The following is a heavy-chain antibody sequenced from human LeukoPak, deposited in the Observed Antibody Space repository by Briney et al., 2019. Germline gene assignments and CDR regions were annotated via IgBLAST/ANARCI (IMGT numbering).Heavy chain of an antibody. Sequence: GGSLRLSCAASGFTFRSYEMYWVRQAPGKGLEWLSYISSSGSTIYYADSVKGRFTISRDNSKNTLYLQMNSLRAEDTAVYYCSSLSGWRPYYFDYWGQGTLVTVSS. V-gene: IGHV3-48*03. CDR3: SSLSGWRPYYFDY. CDR2: ISSSGSTI. J-gene: IGHJ4*02. CDR1: GFTFRSYE. D-gene: IGHD6-25*01.